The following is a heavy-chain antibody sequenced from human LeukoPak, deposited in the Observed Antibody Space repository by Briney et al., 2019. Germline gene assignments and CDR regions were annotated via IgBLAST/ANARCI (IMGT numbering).Heavy chain of an antibody. J-gene: IGHJ4*02. CDR1: GFTFDDYA. Sequence: GGSLRLSCAASGFTFDDYAMHWVRQAPGKGLEWVSTIPWNSGSMGYADSVKGRFTISGDNAKNSLYLQMNSLRVEDTALYYCAKDTSYSGSTNFDYWGQGTLVTVSS. CDR3: AKDTSYSGSTNFDY. V-gene: IGHV3-9*01. D-gene: IGHD1-26*01. CDR2: IPWNSGSM.